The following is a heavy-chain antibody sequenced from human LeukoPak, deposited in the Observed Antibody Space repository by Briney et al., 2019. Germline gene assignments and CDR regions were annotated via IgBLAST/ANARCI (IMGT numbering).Heavy chain of an antibody. CDR2: INPNNGGT. J-gene: IGHJ4*02. V-gene: IGHV1-2*02. Sequence: RASVEVSCKASGYTFSSYSISWVRQAAGQGLEWMGWINPNNGGTNYAQKFEGRVTMTRDTSISTAYMELSSLRSDDTAVYYCAKAPDWGQGTLVTVSS. CDR3: AKAPD. CDR1: GYTFSSYS.